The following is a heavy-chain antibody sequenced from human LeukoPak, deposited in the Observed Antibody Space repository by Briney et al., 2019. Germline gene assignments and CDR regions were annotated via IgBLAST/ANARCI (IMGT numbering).Heavy chain of an antibody. D-gene: IGHD2-8*01. V-gene: IGHV3-7*03. CDR2: INHDGSEK. CDR3: ARCSNAVCTPGMDV. J-gene: IGHJ6*02. Sequence: GGSLRLSCAASGFMLSDYWMSWVSQAPGKGLEWVTNINHDGSEKYYVDSARGRFTISRDNAKHSLYLEMNSLRAEDTAVYYCARCSNAVCTPGMDVWGQGTTVTVSS. CDR1: GFMLSDYW.